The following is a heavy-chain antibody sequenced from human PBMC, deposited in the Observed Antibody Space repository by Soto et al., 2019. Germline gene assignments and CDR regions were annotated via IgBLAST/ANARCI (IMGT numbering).Heavy chain of an antibody. J-gene: IGHJ5*02. CDR1: GGSISSSSYY. CDR3: ARKLVVVVAARYNWFDP. CDR2: IYYSGST. Sequence: ETLSLTCTVSGGSISSSSYYWGWIRQPPGKGLEWIGSIYYSGSTYYNPSLKSRVTISVDTSKNQFSLKLSSVTAADTAVYYCARKLVVVVAARYNWFDPWGQGTLVTVSS. V-gene: IGHV4-39*01. D-gene: IGHD2-15*01.